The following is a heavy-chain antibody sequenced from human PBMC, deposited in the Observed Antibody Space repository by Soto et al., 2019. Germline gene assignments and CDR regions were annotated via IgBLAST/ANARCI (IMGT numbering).Heavy chain of an antibody. D-gene: IGHD3-22*01. Sequence: SETLSLTCAVYGGSFSGYYWTLIRQSPGKGLEWIGQISYSGSTNYNPSLKSRVFISIGTSNNQFFLELTSVTAADTAVYYCARHVRVKLVNSSGYLNWFDPWGQGTLVTVSS. J-gene: IGHJ5*02. CDR3: ARHVRVKLVNSSGYLNWFDP. CDR1: GGSFSGYY. CDR2: ISYSGST. V-gene: IGHV4-34*01.